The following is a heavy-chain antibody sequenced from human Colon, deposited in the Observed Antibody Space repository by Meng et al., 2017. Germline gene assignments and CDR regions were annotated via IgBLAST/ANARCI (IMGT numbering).Heavy chain of an antibody. J-gene: IGHJ4*02. CDR3: ARYYSSSRGGRMDY. CDR2: IKPDGSEK. D-gene: IGHD6-6*01. CDR1: GFTFSSYW. V-gene: IGHV3-7*01. Sequence: GGSLRLSCAASGFTFSSYWMSWVRQAPGKGLEWVANIKPDGSEKYNVDSAKGRFTISRDNAKNSLYLQMNTLRAEDTAVYYCARYYSSSRGGRMDYWGQGTLVTVSS.